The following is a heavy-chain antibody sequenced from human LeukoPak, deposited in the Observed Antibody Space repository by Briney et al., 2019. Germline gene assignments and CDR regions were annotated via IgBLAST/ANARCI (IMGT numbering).Heavy chain of an antibody. CDR3: ARHGYGYSYYFDY. CDR2: IYYSGST. D-gene: IGHD5-18*01. J-gene: IGHJ4*02. V-gene: IGHV4-59*08. Sequence: PSETLSLTCTVSGGSISGYFWSWIRQPPGKGLEWIGYIYYSGSTNYNPSLKSRVTISVDTSKNQFSLKLSSVTAADTAVYYCARHGYGYSYYFDYWGQGTLVTVSS. CDR1: GGSISGYF.